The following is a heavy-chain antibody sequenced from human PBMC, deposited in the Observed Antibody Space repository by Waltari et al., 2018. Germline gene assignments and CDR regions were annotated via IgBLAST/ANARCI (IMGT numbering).Heavy chain of an antibody. V-gene: IGHV3-74*01. J-gene: IGHJ4*02. Sequence: EVQLVESGGDLVQPGGSLRLSCAASGFRFSNYGRHWVRQAPGKGLVWVSRIHTDGSGTRYADSVEGRFTISRDNTKNTLYLQMNSLRVEDTAVYYCARGGHVDWLPPDYWGQGTLVAVSS. D-gene: IGHD3-9*01. CDR2: IHTDGSGT. CDR3: ARGGHVDWLPPDY. CDR1: GFRFSNYG.